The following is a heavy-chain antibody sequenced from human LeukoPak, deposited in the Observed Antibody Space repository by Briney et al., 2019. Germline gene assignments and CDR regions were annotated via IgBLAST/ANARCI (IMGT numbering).Heavy chain of an antibody. CDR3: ARVLRYFDWLFLDY. CDR1: GFTFSSYA. CDR2: ISGSGGST. Sequence: GGSLRLSCAASGFTFSSYAMSWVRQAPGKGLEWVSAISGSGGSTYYADSVKGRFTISRDNSKNTLYLQMNSLRAEDTAVYYCARVLRYFDWLFLDYWGQGTLVTVSS. J-gene: IGHJ4*02. V-gene: IGHV3-23*01. D-gene: IGHD3-9*01.